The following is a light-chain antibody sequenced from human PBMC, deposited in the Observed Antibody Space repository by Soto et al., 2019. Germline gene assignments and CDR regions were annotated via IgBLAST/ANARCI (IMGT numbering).Light chain of an antibody. CDR1: QSVSSSY. J-gene: IGKJ1*01. V-gene: IGKV3-20*01. CDR2: GAS. CDR3: QQYASSPTWT. Sequence: EIVLTQSPGTLSLSPGERATLSCRASQSVSSSYLAWYQQKPGQAHRLLIYGASSRATGIPDRFSGSGSGTDFTLTISRLEPEDFAVYYCQQYASSPTWTFGQGTKVEIK.